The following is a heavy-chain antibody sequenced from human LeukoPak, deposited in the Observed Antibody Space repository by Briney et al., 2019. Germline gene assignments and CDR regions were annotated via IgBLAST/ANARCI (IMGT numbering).Heavy chain of an antibody. J-gene: IGHJ5*02. CDR2: IYTSGST. CDR1: GGSISSYY. Sequence: SETLSLTCTVSGGSISSYYWSWVRQPPGKGLEWIGYIYTSGSTNYNPSLKSRVTISVDTSKNQLSLKLSSVTAADTAVYYCASTLRGWFDPWGQGTLVTVSS. V-gene: IGHV4-4*09. CDR3: ASTLRGWFDP.